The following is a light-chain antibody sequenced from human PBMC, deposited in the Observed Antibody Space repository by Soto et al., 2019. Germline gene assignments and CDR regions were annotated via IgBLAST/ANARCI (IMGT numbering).Light chain of an antibody. Sequence: EIVVTQSPATLSLSPGERATLSCRASQSVSSYLAWYQQTPGQAPRLLIYDASNRATGIPARFSGSGSGTDFTLTISSLEPEDFAVYYCQQRSNWPPRFTFGPGTKVDIK. CDR1: QSVSSY. CDR3: QQRSNWPPRFT. V-gene: IGKV3-11*01. J-gene: IGKJ3*01. CDR2: DAS.